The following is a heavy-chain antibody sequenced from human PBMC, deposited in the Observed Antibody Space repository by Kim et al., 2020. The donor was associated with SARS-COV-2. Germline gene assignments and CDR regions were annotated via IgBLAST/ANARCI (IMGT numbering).Heavy chain of an antibody. V-gene: IGHV3-74*01. CDR3: ARSPSGPEGY. CDR1: GFTFSSSW. J-gene: IGHJ4*02. Sequence: GGSLRLFCAASGFTFSSSWMHWVRQAPGKGLVWLSHISNDGYTTAYADSVKGRFTVSRDNAKNTLYLQMNSLRAEDTAVYFCARSPSGPEGYWGQGTLVTVSS. CDR2: ISNDGYTT.